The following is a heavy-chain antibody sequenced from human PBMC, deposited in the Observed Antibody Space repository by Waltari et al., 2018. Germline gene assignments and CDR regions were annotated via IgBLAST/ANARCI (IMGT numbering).Heavy chain of an antibody. V-gene: IGHV1-18*01. CDR2: ISAYNGNT. Sequence: QVQLVQSGAEVKKPGASVKVSCKASGYTFTSYGISWVRQAPGQGLEWMGWISAYNGNTNYAQKLQGRVTMTTDTSTSTAYMELRSLRSDDTAVYYCARLEGSVSGGAGVRRRELLLWPYDYWGQGTLVTVSS. CDR1: GYTFTSYG. D-gene: IGHD1-26*01. J-gene: IGHJ4*02. CDR3: ARLEGSVSGGAGVRRRELLLWPYDY.